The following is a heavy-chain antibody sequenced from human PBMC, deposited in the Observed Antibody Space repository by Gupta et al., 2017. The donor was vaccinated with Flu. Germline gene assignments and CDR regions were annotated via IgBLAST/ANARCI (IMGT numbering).Heavy chain of an antibody. V-gene: IGHV4-39*01. J-gene: IGHJ4*02. CDR3: ATPRSCSSPSCQKWFDY. CDR2: FYYSGSS. D-gene: IGHD2-2*01. CDR1: D. Sequence: DWGWIRQPPGKGLEWIGSFYYSGSSYYNPSLESRVTISVDTSKNQFSLRLSSVTAADTAVYYCATPRSCSSPSCQKWFDYWGQGTLVTVSS.